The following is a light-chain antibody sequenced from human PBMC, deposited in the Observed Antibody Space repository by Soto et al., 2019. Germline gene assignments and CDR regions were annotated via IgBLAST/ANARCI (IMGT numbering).Light chain of an antibody. CDR1: QGISFY. CDR3: QKYDSAPRT. CDR2: AAS. Sequence: IQMTQSPSSLSASVGDTVTITCRASQGISFYLAWYQQKPGKVPKLLIYAASTLQSGVPSRFSGSGSGTDFTLTISSLQPEDVATYYCQKYDSAPRTFGQGTKVDI. V-gene: IGKV1-27*01. J-gene: IGKJ1*01.